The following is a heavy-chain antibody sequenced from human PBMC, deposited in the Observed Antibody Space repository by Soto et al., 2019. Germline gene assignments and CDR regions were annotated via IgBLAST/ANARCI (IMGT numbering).Heavy chain of an antibody. CDR2: ISSSSTSV. J-gene: IGHJ5*02. V-gene: IGHV3-21*01. CDR3: PSGPYFEIWTGYFAP. CDR1: GFTFSSYT. Sequence: EVRLVESGGGLVKPGGSLRLSCAASGFTFSSYTRNWVRQAPGKGLECVSSISSSSTSVYYADSVKGRFTISRDNAKNSLYLQMNSLRAAATVVYSCPSGPYFEIWTGYFAPWGQGTLVTVSS. D-gene: IGHD3-9*01.